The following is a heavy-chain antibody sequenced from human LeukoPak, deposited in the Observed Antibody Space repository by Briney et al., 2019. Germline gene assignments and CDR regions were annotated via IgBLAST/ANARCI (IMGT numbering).Heavy chain of an antibody. CDR3: ARGSLGADY. CDR2: VSTSGST. CDR1: GASISSGSYY. V-gene: IGHV4-61*02. Sequence: SQTLSLTCTVSGASISSGSYYWSWIRQPAGKGLEWIGRVSTSGSTNYNPSLQSRVTISVDTSKNQFSLKLTSVTAADTAMYFCARGSLGADYWGQGTLVTVSS. J-gene: IGHJ4*02. D-gene: IGHD1-26*01.